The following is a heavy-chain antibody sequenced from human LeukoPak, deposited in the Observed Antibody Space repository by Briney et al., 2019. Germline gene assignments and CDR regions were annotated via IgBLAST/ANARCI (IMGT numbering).Heavy chain of an antibody. D-gene: IGHD6-19*01. CDR1: GFTFTSYA. CDR2: ISSDRLNI. J-gene: IGHJ4*02. V-gene: IGHV3-30*01. CDR3: ARDPDSSGWYRFDY. Sequence: PGGFLRLSCAASGFTFTSYAMHWVRQAPGKGLEWVALISSDRLNIYYADSVKGRFTISRDNSMNTLYLQMNSLRAEDTAVYFCARDPDSSGWYRFDYWGQGTLVTVSS.